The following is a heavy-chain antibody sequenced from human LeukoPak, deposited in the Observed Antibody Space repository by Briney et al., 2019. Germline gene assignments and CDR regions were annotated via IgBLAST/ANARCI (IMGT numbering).Heavy chain of an antibody. CDR2: IRYDGSNK. CDR1: GFTFSSYG. V-gene: IGHV3-30*02. Sequence: AGSLRLSCAASGFTFSSYGMHWVRQAPGKGLEWVAFIRYDGSNKYYADSVKGRFTISRDNSKNTLYLQMNSLRAEDTAVYYCAEDLRATTGCDYWGQGTLVTVSS. CDR3: AEDLRATTGCDY. J-gene: IGHJ4*02. D-gene: IGHD3-9*01.